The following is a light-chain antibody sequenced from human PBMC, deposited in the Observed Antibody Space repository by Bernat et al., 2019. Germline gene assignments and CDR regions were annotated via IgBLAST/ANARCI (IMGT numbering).Light chain of an antibody. CDR2: EVS. V-gene: IGLV2-23*02. Sequence: QSALTQPASVSGSPGQSITIPCTGTSSDVGNYNLVSWYQQHPGKAPKLMIYEVSKRPSGVSNRFSGSKSGNTASLTISGLQAEDEADYYCCSYAGGSTLVFGGGTKLTVL. CDR1: SSDVGNYNL. J-gene: IGLJ3*02. CDR3: CSYAGGSTLV.